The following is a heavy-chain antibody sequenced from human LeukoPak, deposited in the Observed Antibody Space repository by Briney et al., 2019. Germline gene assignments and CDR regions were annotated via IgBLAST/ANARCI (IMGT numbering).Heavy chain of an antibody. CDR2: IYWDDDN. V-gene: IGHV2-5*02. CDR3: AHAGYSSSWWFIDY. CDR1: GFSLSTSGVG. J-gene: IGHJ4*02. Sequence: SGPTLVNPTQTLTLTCTFSGFSLSTSGVGVCWIRQPPGKALEWLALIYWDDDNRYSPSLESRLTLTKDTSKNQVVLTMTNMDPVDTATYYCAHAGYSSSWWFIDYWGQGTLVTVSS. D-gene: IGHD6-13*01.